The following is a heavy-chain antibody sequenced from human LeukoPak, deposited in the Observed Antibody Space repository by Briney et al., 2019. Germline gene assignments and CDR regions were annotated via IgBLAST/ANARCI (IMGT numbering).Heavy chain of an antibody. J-gene: IGHJ3*02. CDR3: ARALGAFDI. CDR2: IYYSGST. Sequence: PSGTLSLTCTVSGGSISSYYWSWIRQPPGKGLEWIGYIYYSGSTNYNPSLKSRVTISVDKSKNQVSLKLNSVTAADTAVYYCARALGAFDIWGQGTMVTVSS. CDR1: GGSISSYY. V-gene: IGHV4-59*12.